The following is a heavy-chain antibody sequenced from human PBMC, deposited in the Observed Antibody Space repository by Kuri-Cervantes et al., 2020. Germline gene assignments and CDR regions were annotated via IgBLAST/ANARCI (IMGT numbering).Heavy chain of an antibody. Sequence: GESLKISCAASGFTFSSYWMSWVRQAPGKGLEWVANIKQDGSKKYYVDSVKGRFTISRDNAKNSLYLQMNSLRAEDTAVYYCARESGRNYDFWSGHYYYYYYMDVWGKGTTVTVSS. CDR2: IKQDGSKK. CDR3: ARESGRNYDFWSGHYYYYYYMDV. D-gene: IGHD3-3*01. V-gene: IGHV3-7*01. CDR1: GFTFSSYW. J-gene: IGHJ6*03.